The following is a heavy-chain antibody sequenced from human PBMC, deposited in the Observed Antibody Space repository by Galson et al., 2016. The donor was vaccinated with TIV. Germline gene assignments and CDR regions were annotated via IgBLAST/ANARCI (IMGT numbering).Heavy chain of an antibody. CDR1: GYSFTNYW. Sequence: SGAEVKKPGESLRISCKTSGYSFTNYWITWVRQMPGKGLEWMVRIDSRDSYTNYSPTFEGHVTISTDKSISTAYLQWTSLKASDSASYYCARSASAGSGWVDPWGQGTLVTVSS. CDR3: ARSASAGSGWVDP. D-gene: IGHD3-10*01. J-gene: IGHJ5*02. CDR2: IDSRDSYT. V-gene: IGHV5-10-1*01.